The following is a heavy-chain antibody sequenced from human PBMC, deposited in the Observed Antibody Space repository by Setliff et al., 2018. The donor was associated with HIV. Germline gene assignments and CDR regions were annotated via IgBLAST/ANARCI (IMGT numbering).Heavy chain of an antibody. CDR2: IYYTGTT. CDR3: ARSYSSSLNPSGWMDA. V-gene: IGHV4-59*11. CDR1: GVSISSHH. Sequence: SETLSLTCNVSGVSISSHHWSWIRQPPGKGLEWIGYIYYTGTTKYNPSLESRVTISIDMSKNQLSLQLSSVTAADTAVYFCARSYSSSLNPSGWMDAWGKGTMGTSPQ. D-gene: IGHD6-13*01. J-gene: IGHJ6*04.